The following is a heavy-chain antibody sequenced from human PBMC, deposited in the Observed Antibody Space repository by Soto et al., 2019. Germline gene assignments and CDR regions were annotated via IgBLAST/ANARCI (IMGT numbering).Heavy chain of an antibody. D-gene: IGHD3-16*01. V-gene: IGHV3-30*03. CDR2: ISYDGSNK. CDR1: GFTFSSYG. Sequence: QVQLVESGGGVVQPGRSLRLSCAASGFTFSSYGMHWVRQAPGKGLEWVAVISYDGSNKYYADSVKGRFTISRDNSKNTLYLQMKSLRAEDTAVYYCARRDTGGYYYGMDVWGQGTTVTVSS. J-gene: IGHJ6*02. CDR3: ARRDTGGYYYGMDV.